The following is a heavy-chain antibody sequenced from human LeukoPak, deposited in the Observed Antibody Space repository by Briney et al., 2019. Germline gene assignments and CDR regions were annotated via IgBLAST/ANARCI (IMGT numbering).Heavy chain of an antibody. CDR2: IIPIFGTA. Sequence: SVQVSCKASAGTFSSYAISWVRQAPGQGLEWMGGIIPIFGTANYAQKFQGRVTITTDESTSTAYMELSSLRSEDTAVYYCATNYYDSSGYYANFDYWGQGTLVTVSS. J-gene: IGHJ4*02. CDR3: ATNYYDSSGYYANFDY. D-gene: IGHD3-22*01. CDR1: AGTFSSYA. V-gene: IGHV1-69*05.